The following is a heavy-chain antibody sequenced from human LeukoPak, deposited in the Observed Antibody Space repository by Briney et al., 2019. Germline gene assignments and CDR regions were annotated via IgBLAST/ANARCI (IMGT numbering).Heavy chain of an antibody. Sequence: GGSLRLSCAASGFTFSDYYMTWIRQAPGKGLEWVSYISSTSSYTNYADSVKGRLTISRDDAKNSLYLQMNSLRAEDTAVYYCARVFSIAAAGTFDYWGQGTMVTVSS. V-gene: IGHV3-11*05. J-gene: IGHJ4*02. CDR1: GFTFSDYY. CDR3: ARVFSIAAAGTFDY. CDR2: ISSTSSYT. D-gene: IGHD6-13*01.